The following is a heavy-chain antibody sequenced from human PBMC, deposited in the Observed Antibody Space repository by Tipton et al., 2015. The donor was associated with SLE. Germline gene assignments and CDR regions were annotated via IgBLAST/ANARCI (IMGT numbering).Heavy chain of an antibody. D-gene: IGHD2-8*01. CDR1: GGSISGSNYY. V-gene: IGHV4-39*01. CDR2: ITNNGKT. CDR3: ARHDTNYGRNWFDP. J-gene: IGHJ5*02. Sequence: TLSLTCTVSGGSISGSNYYWDWIRQPPGKGPEWIGRITNNGKTYYIPSLQSRVTMSVDTSKNHFYLKLSDVTASDTAVYYCARHDTNYGRNWFDPWGQGTLVTVSS.